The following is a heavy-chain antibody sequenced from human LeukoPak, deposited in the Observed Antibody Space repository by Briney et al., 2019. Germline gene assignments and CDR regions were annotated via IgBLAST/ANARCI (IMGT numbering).Heavy chain of an antibody. V-gene: IGHV1-18*01. D-gene: IGHD1-26*01. CDR1: GYTFTSYG. CDR2: ISAYNGNT. J-gene: IGHJ4*02. CDR3: ARDLVGATSFDY. Sequence: ASVKVSCKASGYTFTSYGISWVRQAPGQGLEWMGWISAYNGNTNYAQKLQGRVTMTTDTSTSTAYMELRSLRSDDTAVYHCARDLVGATSFDYWGQGTLVTVSS.